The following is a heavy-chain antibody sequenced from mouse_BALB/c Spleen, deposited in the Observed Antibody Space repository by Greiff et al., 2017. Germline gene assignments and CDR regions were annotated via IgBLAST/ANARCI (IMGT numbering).Heavy chain of an antibody. CDR1: GFTFSDYG. Sequence: EVKLVESGGGLVQPGGSRKLSCAASGFTFSDYGMAWVRQAPGKGPEWVAFISNLAYSIYYADTVTGRFTISRENAKNTLYLEMSSLRSEDTAMYYCARESYYGNEHYYAMDYWGQGTSVTVSS. D-gene: IGHD2-1*01. V-gene: IGHV5-15*02. J-gene: IGHJ4*01. CDR2: ISNLAYSI. CDR3: ARESYYGNEHYYAMDY.